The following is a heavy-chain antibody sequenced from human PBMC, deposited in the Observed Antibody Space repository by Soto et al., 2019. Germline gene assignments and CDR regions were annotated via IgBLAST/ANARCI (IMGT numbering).Heavy chain of an antibody. CDR2: IHWDDDK. CDR1: GFSLSTSAMC. Sequence: SGPTLVNPTQTLTLTCTFSGFSLSTSAMCVSWIRQPPGKALEWLAIIHWDDDKYYSTSLKTRLTISKDTSRNQVVLTMANMDPMDTATYYCARIRLVTGSQYYYGMDVWGQGTTVTSP. J-gene: IGHJ6*02. D-gene: IGHD1-26*01. V-gene: IGHV2-70*01. CDR3: ARIRLVTGSQYYYGMDV.